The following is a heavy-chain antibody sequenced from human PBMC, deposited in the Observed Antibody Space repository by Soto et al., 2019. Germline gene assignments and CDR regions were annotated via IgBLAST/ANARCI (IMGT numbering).Heavy chain of an antibody. CDR1: GGTFSSYA. J-gene: IGHJ5*02. CDR3: ARDVGPRDCSGGSCYVRFNWFDP. Sequence: SVKVSCKASGGTFSSYAISWVRQAPGQGLEWMGGIIPIFGTANYAQKFQGRVTITADESTSTAYMELSSLRSEDAAVYYCARDVGPRDCSGGSCYVRFNWFDPWGQGTLVTVSS. V-gene: IGHV1-69*13. CDR2: IIPIFGTA. D-gene: IGHD2-15*01.